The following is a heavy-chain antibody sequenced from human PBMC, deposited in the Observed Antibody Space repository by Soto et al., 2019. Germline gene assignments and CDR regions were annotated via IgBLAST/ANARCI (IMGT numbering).Heavy chain of an antibody. J-gene: IGHJ2*01. CDR1: GGTFSSYT. CDR2: IIPILGIA. Sequence: QVHLVQSGAEVKKPGSSVKVSCKASGGTFSSYTISWVRQAPGQGLEWMGRIIPILGIANYAQKFQGRVTITADKSTSTAYMELSSLRSEDTAVYYCASGLKGSGWYFDLWGRGTLVTVSS. V-gene: IGHV1-69*02. CDR3: ASGLKGSGWYFDL. D-gene: IGHD3-10*01.